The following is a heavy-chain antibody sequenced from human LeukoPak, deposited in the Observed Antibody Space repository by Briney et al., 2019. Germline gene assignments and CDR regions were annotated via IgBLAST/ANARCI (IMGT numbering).Heavy chain of an antibody. Sequence: GASVKVSCKASGGTFSSYAISWVRQAPGQGLEWMGGVIPIFGTANYAQKFQGRVTITADESTSTAYMELRSLRSDDTAVYYCAREVPYDSSRYYQPFDYWGQGTLVTVSS. CDR3: AREVPYDSSRYYQPFDY. CDR1: GGTFSSYA. D-gene: IGHD3-22*01. V-gene: IGHV1-69*13. J-gene: IGHJ4*02. CDR2: VIPIFGTA.